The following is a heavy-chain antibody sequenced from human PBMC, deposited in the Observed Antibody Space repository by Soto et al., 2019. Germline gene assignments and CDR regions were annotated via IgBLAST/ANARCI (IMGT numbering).Heavy chain of an antibody. J-gene: IGHJ4*02. CDR3: ARVGLEYGYCSGGSCPYYFDY. D-gene: IGHD2-15*01. V-gene: IGHV4-59*12. Sequence: SETLSLTCSFSGGSIISYHWSWIRQPPGKGLEWIGYIYYSGSTNYNPSLKSRVTMSVDTSKNQFSMKLSSVTAADTAVYYCARVGLEYGYCSGGSCPYYFDYWGQGTLVTVPQ. CDR2: IYYSGST. CDR1: GGSIISYH.